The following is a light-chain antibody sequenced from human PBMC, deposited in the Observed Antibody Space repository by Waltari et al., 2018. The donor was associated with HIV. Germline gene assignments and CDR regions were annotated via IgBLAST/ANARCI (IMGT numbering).Light chain of an antibody. V-gene: IGLV2-23*02. Sequence: QSALTQPASVSGSLGQSLTISCTGPSRDIGSYNLVSWYQQYPGKAPKVIIYDVNKWPSGVSHRFSGFKAANTASLTISGLQAEDEADYYCCSYAGSPTFVIFGGGTKVTVL. CDR3: CSYAGSPTFVI. J-gene: IGLJ2*01. CDR1: SRDIGSYNL. CDR2: DVN.